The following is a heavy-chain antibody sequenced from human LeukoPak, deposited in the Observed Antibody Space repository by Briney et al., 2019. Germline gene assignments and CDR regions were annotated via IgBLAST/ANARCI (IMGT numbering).Heavy chain of an antibody. CDR3: AKGGYYYYYYGMDV. D-gene: IGHD3-22*01. J-gene: IGHJ6*02. Sequence: PGGSLRLSCAASGFTFSSYWMSWVRQAPGKGLEWVANIKQDGSEKYYVDSVKGRFTISRDNAKNSLYLQMNSLRAEDTALYYCAKGGYYYYYYGMDVWGQGTTVTVSS. CDR1: GFTFSSYW. CDR2: IKQDGSEK. V-gene: IGHV3-7*03.